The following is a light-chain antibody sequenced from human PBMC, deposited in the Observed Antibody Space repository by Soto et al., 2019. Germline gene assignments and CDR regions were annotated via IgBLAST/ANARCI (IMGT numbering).Light chain of an antibody. J-gene: IGLJ2*01. CDR1: SSDVGGYNY. V-gene: IGLV2-14*01. CDR3: SSYTSSRPLV. CDR2: EVS. Sequence: QSALTQPASVSGSPGQSTTISCTGTSSDVGGYNYVSWYQQHPGKAPKLILYEVSNRPSGLSDRFSGSKSGNTASLIISGLQAEDEADYYCSSYTSSRPLVFGGGTQLTVL.